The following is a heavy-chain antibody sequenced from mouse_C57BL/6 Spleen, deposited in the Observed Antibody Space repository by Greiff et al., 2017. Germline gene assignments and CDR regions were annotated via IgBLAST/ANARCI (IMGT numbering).Heavy chain of an antibody. V-gene: IGHV5-17*01. CDR1: GFTFSDYG. D-gene: IGHD2-3*01. Sequence: EVKLVESGGGLVKPGGSLKLSCAASGFTFSDYGMHWVRQAPEKGLEWVAYISSGSSTIYYADTVKGRFTISRDKAKNTLFLQMTSLRSEDTAMYYCATDGYYDYYAMDYWGQGTSVTVSS. CDR3: ATDGYYDYYAMDY. J-gene: IGHJ4*01. CDR2: ISSGSSTI.